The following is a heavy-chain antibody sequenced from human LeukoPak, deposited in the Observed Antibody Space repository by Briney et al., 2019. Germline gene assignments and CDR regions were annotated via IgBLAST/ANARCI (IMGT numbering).Heavy chain of an antibody. J-gene: IGHJ4*02. CDR1: GFTFSSYG. V-gene: IGHV3-30*18. CDR2: ISYDGSNK. CDR3: AKVDTFGGVYDY. D-gene: IGHD3-16*01. Sequence: GGSLRLSCAASGFTFSSYGMHWVRQAPGKGLEWVAVISYDGSNKYYADSVKGRFTISRDNSKNTLYLQMNSLRAEDTAVYYCAKVDTFGGVYDYWGQGTLVTVSS.